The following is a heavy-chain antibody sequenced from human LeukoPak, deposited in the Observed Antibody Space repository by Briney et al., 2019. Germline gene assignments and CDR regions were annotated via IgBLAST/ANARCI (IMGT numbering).Heavy chain of an antibody. Sequence: SETLSLTCAVYGGPFSGYYWSWIRQPPGKGLEWIGEINHSGSTNHNPSLKSRVTISVDTSKNQFSLKLSSVTAADTAVYYCAREEDYSNSGYWYFDLWGRGTLVTVSS. V-gene: IGHV4-34*01. CDR2: INHSGST. CDR3: AREEDYSNSGYWYFDL. CDR1: GGPFSGYY. J-gene: IGHJ2*01. D-gene: IGHD4-11*01.